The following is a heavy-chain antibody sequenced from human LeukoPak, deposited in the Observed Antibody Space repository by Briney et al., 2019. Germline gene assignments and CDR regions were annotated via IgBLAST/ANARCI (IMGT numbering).Heavy chain of an antibody. CDR2: INYSGST. Sequence: SETLTLTCTVSGGSFSSYYWSWIRQAPGKGLEWIGYINYSGSTNYNPSLKSRVTISVDTSKNQFSLKLRSVTAADTAVYYWARGPYSSSRGTYYYYMDVWGKGTTVTVSS. J-gene: IGHJ6*03. D-gene: IGHD6-13*01. V-gene: IGHV4-59*01. CDR1: GGSFSSYY. CDR3: ARGPYSSSRGTYYYYMDV.